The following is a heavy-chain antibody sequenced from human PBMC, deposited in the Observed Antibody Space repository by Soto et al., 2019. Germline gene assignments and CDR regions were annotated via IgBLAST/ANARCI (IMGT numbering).Heavy chain of an antibody. Sequence: VGSLRLSCAASGFTFSSYAMSWVRQAPGKGLEWVSAISGSGGSTYYADSVKGPFTISRDNSKNTLYLQMKSLRAADRAVYYCAISPGLSSSDCFDPCGHRTLVTVSS. D-gene: IGHD6-6*01. J-gene: IGHJ5*02. CDR3: AISPGLSSSDCFDP. V-gene: IGHV3-23*01. CDR1: GFTFSSYA. CDR2: ISGSGGST.